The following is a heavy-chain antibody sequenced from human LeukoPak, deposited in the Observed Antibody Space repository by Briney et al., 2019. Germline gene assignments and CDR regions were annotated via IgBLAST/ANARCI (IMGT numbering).Heavy chain of an antibody. CDR3: ARAPRAISCSDY. V-gene: IGHV1-8*01. CDR2: MNPNSGNT. J-gene: IGHJ4*02. Sequence: ASVKVSCRASGYSFTSYDMNWVRQATGQGLEWMGWMNPNSGNTGYAQKFQGRVTMTRNTSISTAYMELSSLRSEDTAVYYCARAPRAISCSDYWGQGTLVTVSS. CDR1: GYSFTSYD. D-gene: IGHD2-8*01.